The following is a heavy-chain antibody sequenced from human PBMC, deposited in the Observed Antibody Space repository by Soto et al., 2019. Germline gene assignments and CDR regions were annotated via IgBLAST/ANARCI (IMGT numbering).Heavy chain of an antibody. J-gene: IGHJ6*02. Sequence: SETLSLTCTVSGGSISSYYWSWIRQPPGKGLEWIGYIYYSGSTNYNPSLKSRVTISVDTSKNQFSLKLSSVTAADTAVYYCARDEGRDGHMGDYGMDVWGQGTTVTVSS. CDR3: ARDEGRDGHMGDYGMDV. CDR1: GGSISSYY. V-gene: IGHV4-59*01. CDR2: IYYSGST. D-gene: IGHD3-16*01.